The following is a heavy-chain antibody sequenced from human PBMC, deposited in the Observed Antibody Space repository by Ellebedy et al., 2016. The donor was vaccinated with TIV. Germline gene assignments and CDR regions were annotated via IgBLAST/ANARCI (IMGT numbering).Heavy chain of an antibody. CDR3: EEGRSGWYYFDY. J-gene: IGHJ4*02. Sequence: SETLSLTCGVYGGSFSGYYWSWVRQPPGKGLEWIGEVNQSGRTNYHPSLKSRVTISVDTSKNQFSLRLSSVTAADTAVYYCEEGRSGWYYFDYWGQGTLVTVSS. CDR1: GGSFSGYY. D-gene: IGHD6-19*01. CDR2: VNQSGRT. V-gene: IGHV4-34*01.